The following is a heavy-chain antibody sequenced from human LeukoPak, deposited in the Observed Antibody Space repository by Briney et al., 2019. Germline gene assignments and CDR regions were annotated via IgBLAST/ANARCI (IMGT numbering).Heavy chain of an antibody. Sequence: RRSLRLSCAASGFTFGSYGMHWVRQAPGMGLEWVAIISYDGRNKYYADSVKGRFTISRDNSGNTLYLQMNSLRAEDTALYYCAKVRVDAYVSPNDYWGQGTLVTVSS. CDR1: GFTFGSYG. V-gene: IGHV3-30*18. CDR3: AKVRVDAYVSPNDY. J-gene: IGHJ4*02. CDR2: ISYDGRNK. D-gene: IGHD3-16*01.